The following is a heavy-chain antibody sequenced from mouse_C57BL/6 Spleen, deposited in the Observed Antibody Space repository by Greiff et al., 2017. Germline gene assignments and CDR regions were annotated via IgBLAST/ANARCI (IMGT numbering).Heavy chain of an antibody. J-gene: IGHJ2*01. CDR2: IYPGDGDT. Sequence: QVQLQQSGPELVKPGASVKISCKASGYAFSSSWMNWVQQRPGKGLEWIGRIYPGDGDTNYNGKFKGKATLTADKSSSTAYMRLSSLTSDDSAVCGSAREENYGPYFDDWGKGTTVTVAS. D-gene: IGHD1-1*01. V-gene: IGHV1-82*01. CDR3: AREENYGPYFDD. CDR1: GYAFSSSW.